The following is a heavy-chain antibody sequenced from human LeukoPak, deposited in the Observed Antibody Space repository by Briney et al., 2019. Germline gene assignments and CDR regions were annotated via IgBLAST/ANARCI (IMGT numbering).Heavy chain of an antibody. D-gene: IGHD5-18*01. CDR1: GFTFSSYG. J-gene: IGHJ4*02. CDR2: ISYDGSNK. V-gene: IGHV3-30*18. CDR3: AKGRGELWLRDYFDY. Sequence: GGSLRLSCADSGFTFSSYGMHWVRQAPGKGLEWVAVISYDGSNKYYADSVKGRFTISRDNSKNTLYLQMNSLRAEDTAVYYCAKGRGELWLRDYFDYWGQGTLVTVSS.